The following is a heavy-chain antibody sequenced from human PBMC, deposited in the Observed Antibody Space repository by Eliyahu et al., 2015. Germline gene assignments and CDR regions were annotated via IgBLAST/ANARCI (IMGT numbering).Heavy chain of an antibody. D-gene: IGHD3-22*01. CDR2: IYHSGTT. V-gene: IGHV4-4*02. J-gene: IGHJ3*02. CDR1: GGSIXXSXX. CDR3: ASAQGDYDSSGYYHAFDI. Sequence: QVQLQESGPGLVKXSGXLSLTXAVSGGSIXXSXXWSWVRQPPGKGLEWIGEIYHSGTTNYNPSLKSRVTISVDKSKNQFSLKLSSVTAADTAVYYCASAQGDYDSSGYYHAFDIWGHGTMVTVSS.